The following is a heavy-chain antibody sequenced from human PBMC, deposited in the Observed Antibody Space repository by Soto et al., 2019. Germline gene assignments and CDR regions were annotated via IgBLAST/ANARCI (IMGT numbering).Heavy chain of an antibody. Sequence: PGGSLRLSCAASGFTFSSYGMHWVRQAPGKGLEWVAVISYDGSNKYYADSVKGRFTISRDNSKNTLYLQMNSLRAEDTAVYYCAKDQYSSSGNEDYYYYYGMDVWGQGTTVTVSS. CDR3: AKDQYSSSGNEDYYYYYGMDV. CDR2: ISYDGSNK. J-gene: IGHJ6*02. V-gene: IGHV3-30*18. CDR1: GFTFSSYG. D-gene: IGHD6-13*01.